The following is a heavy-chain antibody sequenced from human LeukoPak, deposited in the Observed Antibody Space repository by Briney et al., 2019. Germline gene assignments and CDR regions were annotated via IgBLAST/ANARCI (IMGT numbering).Heavy chain of an antibody. V-gene: IGHV3-23*01. J-gene: IGHJ4*02. Sequence: GGSLRLSCAASGFTFSSYAMSWVRQAPGKGLEWVSAISGSGGSTYYADSVKGRFTISRDNSKNTLYLQMNSLRAEDTAVYYCAKDLGKEMATITGFDYWGQGTLVTVSS. D-gene: IGHD5-24*01. CDR3: AKDLGKEMATITGFDY. CDR2: ISGSGGST. CDR1: GFTFSSYA.